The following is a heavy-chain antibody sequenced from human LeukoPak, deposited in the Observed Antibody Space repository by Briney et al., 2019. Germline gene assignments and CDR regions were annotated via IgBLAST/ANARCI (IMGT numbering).Heavy chain of an antibody. J-gene: IGHJ1*01. D-gene: IGHD3-22*01. Sequence: SETLSLTCAVYGGSFSGYYWSWIRQPPGKGLEWIGEINHSGSTNYNPSLKSRVTISVDTSKNQFSLKLSSVTAADTAVYYCARRTRDSSGYYSSFQHWGQGTLVTVSS. V-gene: IGHV4-34*01. CDR1: GGSFSGYY. CDR2: INHSGST. CDR3: ARRTRDSSGYYSSFQH.